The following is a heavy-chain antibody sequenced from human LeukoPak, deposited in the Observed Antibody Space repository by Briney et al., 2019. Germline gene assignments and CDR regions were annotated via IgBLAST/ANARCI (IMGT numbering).Heavy chain of an antibody. D-gene: IGHD1-26*01. J-gene: IGHJ6*03. CDR1: GFTFSSYG. CDR3: AKGSGSYFIDYYYYMDV. CDR2: IRYDGSNK. V-gene: IGHV3-30*02. Sequence: GGSLRLSCAASGFTFSSYGMHWVRQAPGKGLEWVAFIRYDGSNKYYADSVKGRFTISRDNSKNTLYLQMNSLRAEDTAVYYCAKGSGSYFIDYYYYMDVWGKGTTVTISS.